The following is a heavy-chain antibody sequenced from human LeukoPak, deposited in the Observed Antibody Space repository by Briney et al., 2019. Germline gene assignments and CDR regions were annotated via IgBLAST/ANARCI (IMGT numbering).Heavy chain of an antibody. V-gene: IGHV4-4*02. CDR1: GGSISSSIW. J-gene: IGHJ5*02. CDR2: IYHSGST. CDR3: ARVEVEVDDYGDNWFDP. Sequence: NSSETLSLTCAVSGGSISSSIWWSWVRQPPGKGLEWIGEIYHSGSTNYNPSLKSRVTISVDKSKNQFSLKLSSVTAADTAVYYCARVEVEVDDYGDNWFDPWGQGTLVTVSS. D-gene: IGHD4-17*01.